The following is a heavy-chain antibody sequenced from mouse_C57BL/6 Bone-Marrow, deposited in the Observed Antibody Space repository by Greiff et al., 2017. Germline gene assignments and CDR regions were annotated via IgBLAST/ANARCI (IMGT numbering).Heavy chain of an antibody. CDR1: GFNIKDDY. V-gene: IGHV14-4*01. Sequence: DVKLQESGAELVRPGASVKLSCTASGFNIKDDYMHWVKQRPEQGLEWIGWIDPENGDTEYASKFQGKATITADTSSNTAYLQLSSLTSEDTAVYYCTTSRRYCYAMDYWGQGTSVTVSS. J-gene: IGHJ4*01. CDR3: TTSRRYCYAMDY. CDR2: IDPENGDT.